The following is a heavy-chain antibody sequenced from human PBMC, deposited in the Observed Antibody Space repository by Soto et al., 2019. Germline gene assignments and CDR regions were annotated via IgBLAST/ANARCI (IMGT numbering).Heavy chain of an antibody. CDR2: INPNSGGT. V-gene: IGHV1-2*04. CDR1: GYTFTGYY. D-gene: IGHD3-3*01. J-gene: IGHJ6*02. CDR3: AKEGIFLFPNDYYYYGMYV. Sequence: ASVKVSCKASGYTFTGYYMHCVRQAPGQGLEWMGWINPNSGGTNYAQKFQGWVTMTRDTSISTAYMELSRLRSDDTAVYYCAKEGIFLFPNDYYYYGMYVWGQGTSVTVSS.